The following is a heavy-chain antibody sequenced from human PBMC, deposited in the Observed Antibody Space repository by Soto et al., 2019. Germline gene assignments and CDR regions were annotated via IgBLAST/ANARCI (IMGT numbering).Heavy chain of an antibody. CDR2: IIPVTDTP. D-gene: IGHD3-10*01. V-gene: IGHV1-69*06. Sequence: QVQLVQSGAEVKKPGSSVKVSCKVSGGTFSSHAINWLRQAPGQGLEWMGVIIPVTDTPNNAEKFQGRVKITAEKSTTTVYMELSSLTFDDTAVYFCARGNKGPGHYGPGSQGWYGPWGQGTLVTVSS. CDR3: ARGNKGPGHYGPGSQGWYGP. J-gene: IGHJ5*02. CDR1: GGTFSSHA.